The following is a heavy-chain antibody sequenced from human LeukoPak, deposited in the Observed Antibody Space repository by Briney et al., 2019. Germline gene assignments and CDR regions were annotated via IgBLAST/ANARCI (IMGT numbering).Heavy chain of an antibody. D-gene: IGHD6-19*01. CDR2: ISYDGSNK. CDR1: GFTFSSYA. V-gene: IGHV3-30-3*01. Sequence: PGRSLRLSCAASGFTFSSYAMHWVRQAPGKGLEWVAVISYDGSNKYYADSVKGRFTISRDNSKNTLYLQMNSLRAEETAVYYCARDLGRRLAVAGTVYYYYGMDVWGQGTTVTVSS. J-gene: IGHJ6*02. CDR3: ARDLGRRLAVAGTVYYYYGMDV.